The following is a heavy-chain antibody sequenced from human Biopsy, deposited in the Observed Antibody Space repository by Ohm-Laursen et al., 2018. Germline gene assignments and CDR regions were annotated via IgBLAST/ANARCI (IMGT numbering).Heavy chain of an antibody. J-gene: IGHJ3*02. V-gene: IGHV4-59*08. D-gene: IGHD3-22*01. Sequence: TLSLTWTVSGGSISSYYWTWIRQPPGKGLEWIGDVYYSGSTNRTPSLKSRVTILVDTSKNQFSLKLNSVTAADTAVYYCGRREVVITHDAFDTWGQGTMVAVSS. CDR2: VYYSGST. CDR3: GRREVVITHDAFDT. CDR1: GGSISSYY.